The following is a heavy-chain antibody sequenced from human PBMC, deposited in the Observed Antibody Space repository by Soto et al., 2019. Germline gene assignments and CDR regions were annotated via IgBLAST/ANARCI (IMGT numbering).Heavy chain of an antibody. V-gene: IGHV1-2*04. CDR1: GYTFTGYY. CDR2: INPNSGGT. CDR3: ARDGHSSGWFNWFDP. J-gene: IGHJ5*02. D-gene: IGHD6-19*01. Sequence: SVKVSCKASGYTFTGYYMHWVRQAPGQGLEWIGWINPNSGGTNYAQKFQGWVTMTRDTSISTAYMELSRLRSDDTAVYYCARDGHSSGWFNWFDPWGQGTLVTVSS.